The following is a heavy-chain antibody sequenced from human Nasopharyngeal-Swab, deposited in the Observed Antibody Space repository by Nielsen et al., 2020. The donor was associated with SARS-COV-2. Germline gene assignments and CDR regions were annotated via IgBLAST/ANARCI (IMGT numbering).Heavy chain of an antibody. Sequence: ASAKVSCKASGYTFTSNVLTWVRQAPGQGPEYIGWISTKTGAPTYAQAFTGRFVISLDTSVSTTYLQISSLKADDTAVYYCARENQEYANIWIDYWGQGTQVTVSS. CDR3: ARENQEYANIWIDY. D-gene: IGHD1-1*01. CDR1: GYTFTSNV. CDR2: ISTKTGAP. J-gene: IGHJ4*02. V-gene: IGHV7-4-1*02.